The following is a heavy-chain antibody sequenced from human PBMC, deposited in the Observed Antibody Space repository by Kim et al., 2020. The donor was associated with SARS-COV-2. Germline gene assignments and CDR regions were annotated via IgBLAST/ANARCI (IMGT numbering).Heavy chain of an antibody. D-gene: IGHD3-10*01. J-gene: IGHJ3*02. CDR3: ASRSYYAFDI. Sequence: TYYADAVKGRFTISRDNSKNTLFLQMDSLRAEDTALYYCASRSYYAFDIWGQGTMVTVSS. V-gene: IGHV3-23*01. CDR2: T.